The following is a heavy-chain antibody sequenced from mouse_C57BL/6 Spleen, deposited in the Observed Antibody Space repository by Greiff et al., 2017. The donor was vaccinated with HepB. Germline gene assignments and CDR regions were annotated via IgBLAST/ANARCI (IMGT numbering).Heavy chain of an antibody. D-gene: IGHD2-3*01. CDR1: GFTFSSYA. V-gene: IGHV5-4*01. J-gene: IGHJ4*01. CDR3: ARDRDGHGDAMDY. Sequence: EVQRVESGGGLVKPGGSLKLSCAASGFTFSSYAMSWVRQTPEKRLEWVATISDGGSYTYYPDNVKGRFTISRDNAKNNLYLQMSHLKSEDTAMYYCARDRDGHGDAMDYWGQGTSVTVSS. CDR2: ISDGGSYT.